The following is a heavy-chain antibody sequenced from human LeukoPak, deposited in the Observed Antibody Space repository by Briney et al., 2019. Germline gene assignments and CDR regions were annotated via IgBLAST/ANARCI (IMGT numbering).Heavy chain of an antibody. D-gene: IGHD3-3*01. V-gene: IGHV3-23*01. CDR2: SSGDGGNT. CDR3: AKQGRNDFVDS. J-gene: IGHJ4*02. Sequence: PGRSLRLSCAASGFSLRSFAMSWVRQAPGKGLEWVSASSGDGGNTDYANSVKGRFTISRDNSKNTIYLQMNSLRADDTAVSYCAKQGRNDFVDSWGQGTLVTVSS. CDR1: GFSLRSFA.